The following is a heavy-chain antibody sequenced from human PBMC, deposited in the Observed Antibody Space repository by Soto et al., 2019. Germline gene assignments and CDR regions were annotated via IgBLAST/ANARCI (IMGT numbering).Heavy chain of an antibody. CDR1: NGSFSSDDW. CDR3: ARGVAVAGCYFDS. J-gene: IGHJ4*02. V-gene: IGHV4-4*02. CDR2: IYHTGST. D-gene: IGHD6-19*01. Sequence: PSDTLSLTCAVSNGSFSSDDWWTWVRQPPGKGLEWIGEIYHTGSTNYNPSLLSRVSMSVDKSKNQFSLNLNSVTAADTAVYFCARGVAVAGCYFDSWGQGALVTVSS.